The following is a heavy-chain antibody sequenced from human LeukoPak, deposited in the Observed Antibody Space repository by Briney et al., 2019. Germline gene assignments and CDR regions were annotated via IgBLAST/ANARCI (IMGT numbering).Heavy chain of an antibody. D-gene: IGHD4-23*01. CDR3: ARHPSWGGNSEYYFDY. Sequence: PGGSLRLSCAASGFTVSSSYMSWVRQAPGKGLEWVSVIYSGGSTYYADSVKGRFTISRDNSKNTLYLQMNSLRAEDTAVYYRARHPSWGGNSEYYFDYWGQGTLVTVSS. J-gene: IGHJ4*02. CDR2: IYSGGST. V-gene: IGHV3-53*01. CDR1: GFTVSSSY.